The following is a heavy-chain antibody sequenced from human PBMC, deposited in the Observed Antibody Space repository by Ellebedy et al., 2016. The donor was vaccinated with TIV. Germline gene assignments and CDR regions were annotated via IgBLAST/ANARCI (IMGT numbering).Heavy chain of an antibody. V-gene: IGHV3-33*01. CDR2: IWFDGSLT. CDR1: GFTFTDFH. CDR3: ARELLGGQDDMDV. Sequence: GESLKISCAASGFTFTDFHMHWVRQAPGAGLEWVAVIWFDGSLTFYADSVKGRFTLSRDNSKNMLYLQMDNLRVEDTALYYCARELLGGQDDMDVWGQGTTVTVSS. J-gene: IGHJ6*02. D-gene: IGHD1-26*01.